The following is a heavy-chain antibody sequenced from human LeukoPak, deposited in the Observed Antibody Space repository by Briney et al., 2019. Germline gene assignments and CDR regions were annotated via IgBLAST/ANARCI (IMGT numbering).Heavy chain of an antibody. CDR1: GYSFTSYG. CDR2: ISAYNVNT. J-gene: IGHJ5*02. Sequence: ASVKVSCKASGYSFTSYGITWVRQAPGQGLEWMGWISAYNVNTDYAQKVQDRVTMTTDTPTSTAYMELRSLTSDDTAVYYCARANLWIGEHWFDPWGQGTLVTVSP. V-gene: IGHV1-18*01. D-gene: IGHD3-10*01. CDR3: ARANLWIGEHWFDP.